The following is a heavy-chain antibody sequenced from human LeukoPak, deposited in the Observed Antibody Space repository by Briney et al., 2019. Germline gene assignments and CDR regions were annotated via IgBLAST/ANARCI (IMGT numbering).Heavy chain of an antibody. CDR3: ARDFRIAAAFDY. D-gene: IGHD6-13*01. CDR1: GGSVSSGSYY. V-gene: IGHV4-61*01. Sequence: PSETLSLTCTVSGGSVSSGSYYWSWIRQPPGKGLEWIGYIYYSGSTNYNPSLKSRVTISVDTSKNQFSLKLSSVTAADTAVYYCARDFRIAAAFDYWGQGTLVAVSS. CDR2: IYYSGST. J-gene: IGHJ4*02.